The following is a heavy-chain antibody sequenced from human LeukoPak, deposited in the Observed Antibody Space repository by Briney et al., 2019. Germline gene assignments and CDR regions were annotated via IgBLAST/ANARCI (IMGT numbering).Heavy chain of an antibody. CDR2: IYTSGST. J-gene: IGHJ4*02. D-gene: IGHD6-13*01. V-gene: IGHV4-4*07. Sequence: SETLSLTCTVSGGSISSLYWSWIRQPAGKGLEWIGRIYTSGSTNYNPSLKSRVPMSVDASKNQFSLKLSSVTAADTAVYYCARDVVAAAGTWDYWGQGTLVTVSS. CDR1: GGSISSLY. CDR3: ARDVVAAAGTWDY.